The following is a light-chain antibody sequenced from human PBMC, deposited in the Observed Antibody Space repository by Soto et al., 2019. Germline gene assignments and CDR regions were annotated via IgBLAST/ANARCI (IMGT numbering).Light chain of an antibody. V-gene: IGLV2-11*01. CDR2: DVT. Sequence: QSALTQPRSMSGSPGQSVTISCTGTSSDVGGYNYVSWYQQHPGKAPKLMIYDVTKRPSGVPDRFSGSKSGYTASLTISGLQAEDEADYYCCSYAGTYTYVFGTGTKVTVL. CDR3: CSYAGTYTYV. CDR1: SSDVGGYNY. J-gene: IGLJ1*01.